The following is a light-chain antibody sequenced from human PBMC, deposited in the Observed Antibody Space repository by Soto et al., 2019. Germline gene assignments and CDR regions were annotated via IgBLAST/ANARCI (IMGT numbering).Light chain of an antibody. J-gene: IGKJ4*01. Sequence: DIQMTQSPSSLSASIGDTVTITCRASQSIASFLNWLQLKPGKAPKLLISDTSTLQSGVPSRFSGGGSGTEFTLTIRSLQSEDSALYFCLQDYSPLLAFAAGTRVEIK. CDR2: DTS. CDR1: QSIASF. V-gene: IGKV1-39*01. CDR3: LQDYSPLLA.